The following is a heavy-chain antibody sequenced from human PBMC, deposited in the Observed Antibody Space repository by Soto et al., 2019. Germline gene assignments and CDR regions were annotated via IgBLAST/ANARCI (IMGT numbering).Heavy chain of an antibody. Sequence: TVAGGSSVGLGGRWIRQTAGRGLEWIGRMHTSGSTNYNPSLKSRVTISVDMSKNQISLKLTSVTAADTALYYCARAAMPKAHLEAWGQGSLVTVS. D-gene: IGHD2-2*01. J-gene: IGHJ5*02. CDR1: GGSSVGLG. V-gene: IGHV4-4*07. CDR3: ARAAMPKAHLEA. CDR2: MHTSGST.